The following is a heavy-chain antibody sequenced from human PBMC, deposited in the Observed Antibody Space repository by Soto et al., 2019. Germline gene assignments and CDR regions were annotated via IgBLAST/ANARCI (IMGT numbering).Heavy chain of an antibody. V-gene: IGHV1-18*01. D-gene: IGHD2-21*02. CDR1: GYTFTSYG. J-gene: IGHJ6*02. CDR3: ARDFKAYCGGDCYYYYGMDV. CDR2: ISPNSGST. Sequence: ASVKVSCKASGYTFTSYGISWVRQAPGQGLEWMGWISPNSGSTSYAQKLQGRVTMTTDTSTSTAYMELSSLRSEDTAVYYCARDFKAYCGGDCYYYYGMDVWGQGTTVTVSS.